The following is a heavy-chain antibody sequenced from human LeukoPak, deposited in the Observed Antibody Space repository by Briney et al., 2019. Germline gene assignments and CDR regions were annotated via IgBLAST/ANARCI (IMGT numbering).Heavy chain of an antibody. CDR1: EFTFSDYT. CDR3: VRERYHGSGAPKYDF. D-gene: IGHD3-10*01. J-gene: IGHJ4*02. CDR2: ISSSICYT. V-gene: IGHV3-21*06. Sequence: GGSLRLSCAASEFTFSDYTINWVRQAPGKGLEGVSVISSSICYTYYADSVKRRFTITRDNAKDSLYLQMNSLRVEDTAVYYCVRERYHGSGAPKYDFWGQGTLVPVFS.